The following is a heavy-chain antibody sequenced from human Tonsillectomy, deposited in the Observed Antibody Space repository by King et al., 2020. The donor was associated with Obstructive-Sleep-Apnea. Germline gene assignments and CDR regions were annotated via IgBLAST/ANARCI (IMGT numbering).Heavy chain of an antibody. V-gene: IGHV3-66*01. J-gene: IGHJ6*02. CDR2: IYSGGST. D-gene: IGHD2-21*02. CDR3: ARVSGNCGGDCYSGLPDYYYYYGMDV. Sequence: VQLVESGGGLVQPGGSLRLSCAASGFTVSSNYMSWVRQAPGKGLEWVSVIYSGGSTYYADSVKGRFTISIDNSKNTLYIQMNSLRAEDTAVYYCARVSGNCGGDCYSGLPDYYYYYGMDVWGQGTTVTVSS. CDR1: GFTVSSNY.